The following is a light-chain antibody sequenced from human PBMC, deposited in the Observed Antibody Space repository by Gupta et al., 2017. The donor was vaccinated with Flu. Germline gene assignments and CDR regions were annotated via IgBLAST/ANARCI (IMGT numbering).Light chain of an antibody. J-gene: IGLJ1*01. V-gene: IGLV2-14*01. Sequence: QSALTQPASVSGSPGHSITISCTETSSDVGNSDYVSWYQQDPGKAPKLLIYDVSNRPSGVSSRFSGSKSGNTASLTISGLQAEDETEYYCSSYTSTTTFYVFGTGTKVTVL. CDR2: DVS. CDR1: SSDVGNSDY. CDR3: SSYTSTTTFYV.